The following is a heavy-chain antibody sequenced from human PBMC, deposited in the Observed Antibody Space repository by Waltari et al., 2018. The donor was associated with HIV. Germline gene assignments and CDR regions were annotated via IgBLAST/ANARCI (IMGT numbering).Heavy chain of an antibody. V-gene: IGHV3-74*01. J-gene: IGHJ4*02. CDR3: VRGSSSWNGVDF. Sequence: EVQLVESGGGLVQPGGSLRLSCAASGFTFSNYWMHWVRQAAGKGLGWGSRMKRDGSSTTSPDSEKGRLTISRDNAKNTLYMQMNSLRAEDTALYYCVRGSSSWNGVDFWGRGTLVTVSS. D-gene: IGHD6-13*01. CDR2: MKRDGSST. CDR1: GFTFSNYW.